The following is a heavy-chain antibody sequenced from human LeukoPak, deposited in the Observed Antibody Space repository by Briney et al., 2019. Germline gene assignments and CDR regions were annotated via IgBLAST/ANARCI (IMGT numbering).Heavy chain of an antibody. CDR1: GGSISDYY. CDR2: IHYSGST. CDR3: ARYDFWTGSSSVGAMDV. J-gene: IGHJ6*02. D-gene: IGHD3-3*01. Sequence: SETLSHTCIVSGGSISDYYWNWIRQPPGKGLEWIGNIHYSGSTNYNPSLKSRVTISVDTSKIQFSLKLSSVTAADTAVYFCARYDFWTGSSSVGAMDVWGQGTTVTVSS. V-gene: IGHV4-59*01.